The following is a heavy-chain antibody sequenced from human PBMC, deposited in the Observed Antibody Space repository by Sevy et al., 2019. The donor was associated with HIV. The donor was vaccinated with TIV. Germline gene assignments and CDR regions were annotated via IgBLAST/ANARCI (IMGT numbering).Heavy chain of an antibody. CDR1: GFTFSTYG. CDR3: ARDSGYHPSGYLPGY. CDR2: TSYDGNIR. Sequence: GGYLRLSCAASGFTFSTYGMLWVRQAPGKGLECVAVTSYDGNIRYYADSVKGRFTISRDNSKNTLYLQMSSLRPEDTAVYYCARDSGYHPSGYLPGYWGHGTLVTVSS. V-gene: IGHV3-30*03. D-gene: IGHD3-22*01. J-gene: IGHJ4*01.